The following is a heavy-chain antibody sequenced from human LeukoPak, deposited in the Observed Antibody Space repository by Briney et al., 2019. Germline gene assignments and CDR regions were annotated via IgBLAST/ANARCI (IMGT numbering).Heavy chain of an antibody. CDR1: GFTVSSNY. Sequence: PGGSLRLSCAASGFTVSSNYMSWVRQAPGKGLEWVSVIYSGGSTYYADSVKGRFTISRDNSKNTLYLQMNSLRAEDTAVYYCARDLGAAAPGGMDVWGQGTMVTVSS. J-gene: IGHJ6*02. V-gene: IGHV3-66*01. D-gene: IGHD6-13*01. CDR3: ARDLGAAAPGGMDV. CDR2: IYSGGST.